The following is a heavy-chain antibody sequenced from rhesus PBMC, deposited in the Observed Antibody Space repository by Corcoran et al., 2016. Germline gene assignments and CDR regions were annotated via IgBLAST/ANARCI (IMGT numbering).Heavy chain of an antibody. CDR3: VGSFEYFEF. Sequence: EVQLVESGGGLVQPGGSLRLSCAASGFTFSSTRMNWIRQAPGKRLEWVADIKYDESEKYYVDSVKGRFTISRDNAKNSLYLQMNSLRAEDTAVYYCVGSFEYFEFWGQGALVTVSS. CDR1: GFTFSSTR. V-gene: IGHV3S35*01. CDR2: IKYDESEK. J-gene: IGHJ1*01.